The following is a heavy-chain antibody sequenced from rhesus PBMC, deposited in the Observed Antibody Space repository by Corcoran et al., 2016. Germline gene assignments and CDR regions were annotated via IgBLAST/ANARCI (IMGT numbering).Heavy chain of an antibody. CDR1: GYSISSGYD. D-gene: IGHD6-25*01. J-gene: IGHJ4*01. CDR2: IYGSSGST. CDR3: ARDRAGAAGNFDY. V-gene: IGHV4-76*01. Sequence: QVQLQESGPGVVKPSETLSLTCAVSGYSISSGYDWSWIRQPPGKGLEWIGYIYGSSGSTNYNPSLKNRVTISKATSKNQFSLKLSSVTAADTAVYYCARDRAGAAGNFDYWGQGVLVTVSS.